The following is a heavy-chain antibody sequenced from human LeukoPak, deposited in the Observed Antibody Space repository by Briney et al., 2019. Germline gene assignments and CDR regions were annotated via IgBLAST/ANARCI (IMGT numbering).Heavy chain of an antibody. Sequence: GGSLRLSCAASGFTFSSYAMSWVRQAPGKGLEWVANIKQDGSEKYYVDSVKGRFTISRDNAKNSLYLQMNSLRAEDTAVYYCARDGGGEYQLLYYFDYWGQGTLVNVSS. V-gene: IGHV3-7*01. CDR1: GFTFSSYA. J-gene: IGHJ4*02. CDR2: IKQDGSEK. CDR3: ARDGGGEYQLLYYFDY. D-gene: IGHD2-2*01.